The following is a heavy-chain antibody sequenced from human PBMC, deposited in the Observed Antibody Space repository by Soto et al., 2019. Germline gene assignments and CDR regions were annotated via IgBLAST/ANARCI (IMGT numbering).Heavy chain of an antibody. CDR1: GDSINSDKYY. D-gene: IGHD2-2*01. Sequence: SETLSLTCSVSGDSINSDKYYWGWIRQPPGKGLEWIGDINHSGSTNYNPSLKSRVTISVDTSKNQFSLKLSSVTAADTAVYYCAMSSGYCSSTSCSKNFDYWGQGTLVTVSS. CDR3: AMSSGYCSSTSCSKNFDY. J-gene: IGHJ4*02. CDR2: INHSGST. V-gene: IGHV4-39*07.